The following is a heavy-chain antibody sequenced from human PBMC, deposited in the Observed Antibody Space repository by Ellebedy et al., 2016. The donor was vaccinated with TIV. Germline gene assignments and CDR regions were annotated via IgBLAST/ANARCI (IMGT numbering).Heavy chain of an antibody. CDR2: IRSKANSYAT. D-gene: IGHD4/OR15-4a*01. Sequence: GGSLRLSCAASGFTFSGSAMHWVRQASGKGLEWVGRIRSKANSYATAYAASVKGRFTISRDDSKNRAYLQMNSLRAEDTAVYYCAKDGAKLGTRGLDVWGQGTTVTVSS. V-gene: IGHV3-73*01. J-gene: IGHJ6*02. CDR1: GFTFSGSA. CDR3: AKDGAKLGTRGLDV.